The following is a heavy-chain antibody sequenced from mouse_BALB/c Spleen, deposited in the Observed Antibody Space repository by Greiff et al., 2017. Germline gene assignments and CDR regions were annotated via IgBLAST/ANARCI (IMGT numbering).Heavy chain of an antibody. J-gene: IGHJ1*01. CDR2: IYPGSGST. Sequence: LKQPGSELVRPGASVKLSCKASGYTFTSYWMHWVKQRHGQGLEWIGNIYPGSGSTNYDEKFKSKGTLTVDTSSSTAYMHLSSLTSEDSAVYYCTREFYYGSRNWYFDVWGAGTTVTVSS. CDR1: GYTFTSYW. CDR3: TREFYYGSRNWYFDV. V-gene: IGHV1S22*01. D-gene: IGHD1-1*01.